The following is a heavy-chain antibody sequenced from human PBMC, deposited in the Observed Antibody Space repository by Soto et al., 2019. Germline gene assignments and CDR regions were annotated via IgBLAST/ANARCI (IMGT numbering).Heavy chain of an antibody. CDR2: IIPIFGTA. CDR1: GGTFSSYA. CDR3: ARYYYDILSGPPAFDY. Sequence: QVQLVQSGAEVKKPGSSMKVSCKASGGTFSSYAISWVRQAPGQGLEWMGGIIPIFGTANYAQKFQGRVTITADESTSTAYIELSSLRSEDTAVYYCARYYYDILSGPPAFDYWGQGTLVTVSS. V-gene: IGHV1-69*01. J-gene: IGHJ4*02. D-gene: IGHD3-9*01.